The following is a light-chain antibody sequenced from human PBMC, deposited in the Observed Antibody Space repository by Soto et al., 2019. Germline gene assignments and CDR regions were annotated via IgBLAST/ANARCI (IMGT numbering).Light chain of an antibody. V-gene: IGKV1-39*01. CDR3: QQSYSTLSIT. CDR2: AAS. J-gene: IGKJ5*01. CDR1: QSISSY. Sequence: DNQINQSPSSLSASVGDRVTITCRASQSISSYLNWYQQKPGKAPKLLIYAASSLQSGVPSRFSGSGSGTDFTLTISSLQPEDFATYYCQQSYSTLSITFGQGTRLEIK.